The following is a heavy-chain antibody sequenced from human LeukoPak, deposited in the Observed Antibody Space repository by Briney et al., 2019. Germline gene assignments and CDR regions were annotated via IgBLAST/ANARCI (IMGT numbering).Heavy chain of an antibody. Sequence: GRSLRLSCAASGFTFSSYGMHWVRQAPGEGLEWVAVISYDGSNKYYADSVKGRFTISRDNSKNTLYLQMNSLRAEDTAVYYCAKDKWELPRNYFDYWGQGTLVTVSS. V-gene: IGHV3-30*18. CDR2: ISYDGSNK. CDR1: GFTFSSYG. D-gene: IGHD1-26*01. J-gene: IGHJ4*02. CDR3: AKDKWELPRNYFDY.